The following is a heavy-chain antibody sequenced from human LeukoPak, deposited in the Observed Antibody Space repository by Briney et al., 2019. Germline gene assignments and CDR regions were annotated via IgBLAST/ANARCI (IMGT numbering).Heavy chain of an antibody. CDR2: ISSSSSYI. Sequence: NPGGSLRLSCAPSAFTFSTYSMNWVRQAPGKGLEWVSSISSSSSYIFYAHSVKGRFTNSRDKAKNSLYRQMNSLRAEDTAFYYCARDTFDYWGQGTLVTVSS. V-gene: IGHV3-21*01. J-gene: IGHJ4*02. CDR1: AFTFSTYS. CDR3: ARDTFDY.